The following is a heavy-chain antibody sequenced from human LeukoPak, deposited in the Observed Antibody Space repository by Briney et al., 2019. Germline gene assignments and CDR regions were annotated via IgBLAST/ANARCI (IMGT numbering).Heavy chain of an antibody. D-gene: IGHD6-13*01. Sequence: GGSLRLSCAASGFTFSTYAMTWVRQAPGKGLEWVSTIRGLGISAYYADSVKGRFTISRGNFRNTLYLQMNSLRAEDTAIYYCAKSVLYSSSWYYFDYWGQGTLVTVSS. CDR3: AKSVLYSSSWYYFDY. V-gene: IGHV3-23*01. CDR1: GFTFSTYA. CDR2: IRGLGISA. J-gene: IGHJ4*02.